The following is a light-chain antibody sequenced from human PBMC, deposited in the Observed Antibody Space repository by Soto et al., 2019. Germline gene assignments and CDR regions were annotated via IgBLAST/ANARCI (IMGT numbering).Light chain of an antibody. CDR2: GAS. J-gene: IGKJ1*01. V-gene: IGKV1-39*01. CDR1: QSIRNY. Sequence: VAITCRASQSIRNYLNWYQQRPGKAPKLLIYGASSLQSGVPSRFSGSGSGTEFTLTISSLQPEDFATYYCQQRYSTLWTFGQGTKVDIK. CDR3: QQRYSTLWT.